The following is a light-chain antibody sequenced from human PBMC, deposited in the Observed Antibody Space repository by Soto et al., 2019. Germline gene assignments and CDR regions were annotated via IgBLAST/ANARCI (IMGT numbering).Light chain of an antibody. CDR2: DTS. CDR3: QQYSNWPPIT. V-gene: IGKV3-15*01. J-gene: IGKJ5*01. Sequence: VMAQSPGTLSVSLGERSTLSCRSSQSVSIHLAWYQQKPGQAPRILTYDTSTRATGIPARFSGSGSGTEFTPTISSRQSEDFAVYYCQQYSNWPPITFGQGTRLETK. CDR1: QSVSIH.